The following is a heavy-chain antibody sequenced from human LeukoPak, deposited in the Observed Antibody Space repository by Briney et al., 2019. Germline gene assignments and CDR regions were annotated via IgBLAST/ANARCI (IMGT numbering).Heavy chain of an antibody. V-gene: IGHV5-51*01. CDR1: GYSFTDYW. Sequence: GESLKISCKGSGYSFTDYWIGWVRQMPGKGLGWMGIIYPGDSDTRYSPSFRDQVTISADKSISTAYLQWRSLKASDTAMYYCARASGDFWSGYTFDYWGQGTLVTVSS. J-gene: IGHJ4*02. D-gene: IGHD3-3*01. CDR3: ARASGDFWSGYTFDY. CDR2: IYPGDSDT.